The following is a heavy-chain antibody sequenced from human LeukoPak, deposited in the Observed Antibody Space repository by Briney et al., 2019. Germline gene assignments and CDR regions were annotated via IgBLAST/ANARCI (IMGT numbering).Heavy chain of an antibody. V-gene: IGHV4-4*07. Sequence: PSETLSLTCTVSGGSISSYYWSWIRQPAGKGLEWIGRIYTSGSTNYNASLKSRVSMSIDTSKNQFSLKLSSVTAADTAVFYCARENSGSYREFDYWGQGTLVTVSS. CDR3: ARENSGSYREFDY. J-gene: IGHJ4*02. CDR2: IYTSGST. D-gene: IGHD1-26*01. CDR1: GGSISSYY.